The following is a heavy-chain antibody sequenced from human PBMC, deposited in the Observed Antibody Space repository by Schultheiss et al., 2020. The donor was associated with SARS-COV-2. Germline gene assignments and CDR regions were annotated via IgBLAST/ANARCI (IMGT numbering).Heavy chain of an antibody. D-gene: IGHD3-9*01. J-gene: IGHJ4*02. CDR3: ARVKYYDILTGYPNVDYFDY. Sequence: ASVKVSCKASGYTFTGYYMHWVRQAPGQGLEWMGRINPNSGGTNYAQKFQGRVTMTRDTSISTAYMELSRLRSDDTAVYYCARVKYYDILTGYPNVDYFDYWGQGTLVTVSS. CDR2: INPNSGGT. V-gene: IGHV1-2*06. CDR1: GYTFTGYY.